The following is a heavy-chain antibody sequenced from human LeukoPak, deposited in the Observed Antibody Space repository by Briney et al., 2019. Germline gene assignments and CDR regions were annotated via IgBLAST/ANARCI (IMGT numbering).Heavy chain of an antibody. Sequence: GGSLRLSCAASGFTVSSNYKSWVRQAPGKGLEWVSVIYSGGSTYYADSVKGRFTISRDNSKNTLYLQMNSLRAEDTAVYYCAGDQLLRPAFGYWGQGTLVTVSS. CDR2: IYSGGST. CDR1: GFTVSSNY. J-gene: IGHJ4*02. V-gene: IGHV3-66*01. D-gene: IGHD2-2*01. CDR3: AGDQLLRPAFGY.